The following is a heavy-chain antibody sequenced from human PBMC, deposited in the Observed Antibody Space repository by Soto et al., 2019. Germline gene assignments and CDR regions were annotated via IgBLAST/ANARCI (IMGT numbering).Heavy chain of an antibody. CDR1: GGPMTSGAYY. Sequence: PSETLSLTCSVSGGPMTSGAYYWSWIRQPPGEGLEWMGYIYYSGGTSSSPSLESRLTLSVDTSRNQFSLKLRSVTAADTAVYYCAKCADNWFDPWGPGTLVTVSS. CDR3: AKCADNWFDP. CDR2: IYYSGGT. J-gene: IGHJ5*02. V-gene: IGHV4-30-4*01.